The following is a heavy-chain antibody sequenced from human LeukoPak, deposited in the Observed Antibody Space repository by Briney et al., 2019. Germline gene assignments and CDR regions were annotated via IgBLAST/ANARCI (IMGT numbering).Heavy chain of an antibody. D-gene: IGHD3-16*02. CDR3: ARVNRGDAFDI. CDR2: ISSSSSYT. J-gene: IGHJ3*02. V-gene: IGHV3-11*06. CDR1: GFTFSDYY. Sequence: PGGSLRLSCAASGFTFSDYYMSWIRQAPGKGLEWVSYISSSSSYTNYADSLKGRFTISRDNSKNTLYLQMNSLRAEDTAVYYCARVNRGDAFDIWGQGTLVTVSS.